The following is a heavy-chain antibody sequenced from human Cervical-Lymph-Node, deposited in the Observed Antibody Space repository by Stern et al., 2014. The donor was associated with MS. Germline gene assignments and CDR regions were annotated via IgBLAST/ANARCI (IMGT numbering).Heavy chain of an antibody. D-gene: IGHD3-16*01. V-gene: IGHV1-18*01. CDR1: GYTFPSYG. CDR2: ISAYNGNT. J-gene: IGHJ6*02. CDR3: AREEDYMLENCGMDV. Sequence: VQLVESGAEVKKPGASVKVSCKASGYTFPSYGISWVRQAPGQGLEWMGWISAYNGNTNYAQKLQGRVTMTTDTSTSTAYMELRSLRSDDTAVYYCAREEDYMLENCGMDVWGQGTTVTVSS.